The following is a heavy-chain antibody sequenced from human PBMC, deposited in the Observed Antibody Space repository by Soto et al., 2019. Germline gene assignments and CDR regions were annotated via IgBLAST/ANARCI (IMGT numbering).Heavy chain of an antibody. CDR1: GFTFSTYS. Sequence: EVQLVESGGGLVQPGGSLRLSCTASGFTFSTYSMNWVRQAPGKGLECVSYISSSSNNIYYADSVKGRFTISRDNAKNSLYLQLNSLRDEDTAVYYCARADFFMKYWGQGTLVTVSS. J-gene: IGHJ4*02. CDR2: ISSSSNNI. CDR3: ARADFFMKY. D-gene: IGHD3-3*01. V-gene: IGHV3-48*02.